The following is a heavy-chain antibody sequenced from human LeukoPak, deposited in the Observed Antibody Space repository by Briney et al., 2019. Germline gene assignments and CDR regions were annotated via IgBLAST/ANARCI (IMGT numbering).Heavy chain of an antibody. V-gene: IGHV3-23*01. CDR2: ISGYGADT. Sequence: GGSLRLSCAASGFTFDSYAMSWVRQAPGKGLEWVSTISGYGADTFYADSVKGRFTISRDNSKNTLYLQMNSLRAEDTAVYYCARDPRSTAVPFDYWGQGTLVTVSS. D-gene: IGHD2-2*01. J-gene: IGHJ4*02. CDR1: GFTFDSYA. CDR3: ARDPRSTAVPFDY.